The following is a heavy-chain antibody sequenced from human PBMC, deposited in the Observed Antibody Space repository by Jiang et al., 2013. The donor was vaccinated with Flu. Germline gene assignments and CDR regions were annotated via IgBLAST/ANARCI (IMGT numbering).Heavy chain of an antibody. J-gene: IGHJ4*02. Sequence: GAEVKKPGASVKVSCKASGYTFTGYYMHWVRQAPGQGLEWMGWINPNSGGTNYAQKFQGRVTMTRDTSINTAYMELSRLRSDDTAVYYCARPQYGSGSPWASRYWGQGTLVTVSS. CDR3: ARPQYGSGSPWASRY. CDR1: GYTFTGYY. V-gene: IGHV1-2*02. D-gene: IGHD3-10*01. CDR2: INPNSGGT.